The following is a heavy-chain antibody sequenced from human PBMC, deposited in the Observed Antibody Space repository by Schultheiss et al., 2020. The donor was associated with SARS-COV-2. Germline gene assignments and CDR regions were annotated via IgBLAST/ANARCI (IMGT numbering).Heavy chain of an antibody. V-gene: IGHV4-38-2*01. CDR2: IYHSGYT. CDR3: ARVGRLSAFDY. Sequence: SETLSLTCAVSGYSISSGYYWGWIRQPPGKGLEWIGSIYHSGYTYYNPSLKSRVTISVDTSKNQFSLRLSSVTAADTAVYYCARVGRLSAFDYWGQGTLVTVSS. J-gene: IGHJ4*02. D-gene: IGHD1-26*01. CDR1: GYSISSGYY.